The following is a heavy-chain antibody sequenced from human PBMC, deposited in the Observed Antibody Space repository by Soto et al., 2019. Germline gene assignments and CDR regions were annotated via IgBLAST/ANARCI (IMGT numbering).Heavy chain of an antibody. D-gene: IGHD2-15*01. V-gene: IGHV3-33*01. CDR1: GFTLSSYG. J-gene: IGHJ4*02. CDR2: IWYVGDKK. Sequence: QVQLVESGGGVVQPGRSLRLSCAASGFTLSSYGMHWVRQAPGKGLEWVAVIWYVGDKKYYADSVKVRFTISRDESKNTVYLHMSSLRGEDTGVYYCARGSAGSESVVVVPAIDFYSFDTWGQGTLVSVSS. CDR3: ARGSAGSESVVVVPAIDFYSFDT.